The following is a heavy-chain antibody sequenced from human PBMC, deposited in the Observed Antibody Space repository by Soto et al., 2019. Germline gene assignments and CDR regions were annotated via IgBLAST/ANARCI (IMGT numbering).Heavy chain of an antibody. Sequence: QVQLVESGGGVVQPGRSLRLSCAASGFTFSSYGMHWVRQAPGKGLEWVAVISYDGSNKYYADSVKGRFTISRDNSKNTLDLQMNSLRAEDTAVYYCAKEVVVVPAAGSMDVWGKGTTVTVSS. CDR1: GFTFSSYG. CDR2: ISYDGSNK. J-gene: IGHJ6*03. CDR3: AKEVVVVPAAGSMDV. D-gene: IGHD2-2*01. V-gene: IGHV3-30*18.